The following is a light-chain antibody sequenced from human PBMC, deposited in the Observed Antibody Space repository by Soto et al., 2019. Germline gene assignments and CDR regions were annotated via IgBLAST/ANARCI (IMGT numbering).Light chain of an antibody. CDR2: EVS. CDR3: SSYTSSTSLV. J-gene: IGLJ2*01. CDR1: SSDVGGYNY. Sequence: QSALTQPASVSGSPGQSITISCTGTSSDVGGYNYVSWYQQHPGKAPKLMIYEVSNRPSGVSNRFSGSKSGNTASLTISGLQAGGEADYYCSSYTSSTSLVFGGGTKLTGL. V-gene: IGLV2-14*01.